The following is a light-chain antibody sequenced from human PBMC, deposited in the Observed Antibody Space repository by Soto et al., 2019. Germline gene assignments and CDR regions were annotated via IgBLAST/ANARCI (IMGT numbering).Light chain of an antibody. CDR2: GAS. CDR1: QSVSSSY. V-gene: IGKV3-20*01. Sequence: EIVLTQSPGTLSLSPGERATLSCRASQSVSSSYLAWYQQKPCQAPRLLIYGASSRATGIPDRFSGSGSGTDFTLTISRLEPEDFAVYYWQQYGSSPLTFGGGTKVEIK. J-gene: IGKJ4*01. CDR3: QQYGSSPLT.